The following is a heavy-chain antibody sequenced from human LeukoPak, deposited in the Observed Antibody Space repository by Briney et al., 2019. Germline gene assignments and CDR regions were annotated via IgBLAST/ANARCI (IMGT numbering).Heavy chain of an antibody. V-gene: IGHV4-59*01. CDR2: IYYSGST. CDR3: ARDYGDIPPDWYYDL. CDR1: GGSISSYY. J-gene: IGHJ2*01. D-gene: IGHD4/OR15-4a*01. Sequence: SETLSLTCTVSGGSISSYYWSWIRQPPGKGLEWIGYIYYSGSTNYNPSLKSRVTISVDTSKNQFSLKLRSVTAADTVVYYCARDYGDIPPDWYYDLWGRGTLVTVSS.